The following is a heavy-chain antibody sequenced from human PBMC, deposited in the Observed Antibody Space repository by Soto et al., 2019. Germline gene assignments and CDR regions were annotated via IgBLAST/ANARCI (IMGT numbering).Heavy chain of an antibody. V-gene: IGHV3-30*18. CDR3: AKDSRIVVVTAPYDY. D-gene: IGHD2-21*02. CDR1: GFTFSSYG. Sequence: QVQLVESGGGVVQPGRSLRLSCAASGFTFSSYGMHWVRQAPGKGLEWVAVISYDGSNKYYADSVKGRFTISRDNSKNTRYLQMNRVRAEDTAVYYCAKDSRIVVVTAPYDYWGQGTLVTVSS. J-gene: IGHJ4*02. CDR2: ISYDGSNK.